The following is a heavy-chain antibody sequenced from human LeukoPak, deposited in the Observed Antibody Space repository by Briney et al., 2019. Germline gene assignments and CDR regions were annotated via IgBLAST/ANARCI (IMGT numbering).Heavy chain of an antibody. V-gene: IGHV3-48*01. D-gene: IGHD3-3*01. Sequence: GGSLRLSCAASGFTFSSYSMNWVRQVPGKGLEWASYISSSSKTIYYADSVKGRFTISRDNAKNSLYLQMNSLRAEDTAVYFCARDPPDYDFWTGYSHDAFDIWGQGTMVTVSS. CDR1: GFTFSSYS. CDR2: ISSSSKTI. J-gene: IGHJ3*02. CDR3: ARDPPDYDFWTGYSHDAFDI.